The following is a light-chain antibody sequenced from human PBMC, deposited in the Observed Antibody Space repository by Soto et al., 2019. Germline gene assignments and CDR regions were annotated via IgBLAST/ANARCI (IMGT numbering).Light chain of an antibody. CDR2: DAS. CDR3: QQYNSYSPLT. Sequence: DIQMTQSPSSLSASVGDRVTITCRASQSISRYLNWYQQKPGKAPKLLIYDASSLESGVPSRFSGSGSGTEFTLTISSLQPDDFATYYCQQYNSYSPLTFGGGTKVDIK. J-gene: IGKJ4*01. V-gene: IGKV1-5*01. CDR1: QSISRY.